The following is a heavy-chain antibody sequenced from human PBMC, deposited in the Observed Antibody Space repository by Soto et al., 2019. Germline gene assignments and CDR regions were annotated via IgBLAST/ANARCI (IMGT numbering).Heavy chain of an antibody. V-gene: IGHV4-59*01. CDR3: ARVIHNYDSSGYFAWDFDR. CDR2: IYYSGST. D-gene: IGHD3-22*01. J-gene: IGHJ4*02. CDR1: GGSISSYY. Sequence: SETLSLTCSVSGGSISSYYWSWIRQPPGKGLEWIGYIYYSGSTNYNPSLKSRITMSVDTSKKQFSLKLRSVTAADTAVYYCARVIHNYDSSGYFAWDFDRRGKGTLVTVSS.